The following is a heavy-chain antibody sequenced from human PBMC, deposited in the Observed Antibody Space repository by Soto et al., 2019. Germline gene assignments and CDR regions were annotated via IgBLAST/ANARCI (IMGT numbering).Heavy chain of an antibody. CDR3: ASGYSYGYYYYYGMDV. CDR2: INHSGST. D-gene: IGHD5-18*01. CDR1: GGSFSGYY. V-gene: IGHV4-34*01. J-gene: IGHJ6*02. Sequence: PSETLSLTCAVYGGSFSGYYWSWIRQPPGKGLEWIGEINHSGSTNYNPSLKSRVTISVDTSKNQFSLKLSSVTAADTAVYYCASGYSYGYYYYYGMDVWGQGTKVTVSS.